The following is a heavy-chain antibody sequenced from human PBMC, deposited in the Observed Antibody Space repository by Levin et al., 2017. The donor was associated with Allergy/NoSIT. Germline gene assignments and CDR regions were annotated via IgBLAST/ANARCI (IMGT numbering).Heavy chain of an antibody. J-gene: IGHJ4*02. Sequence: GESLKISCQASGYSFTSFWFGWVRQRPGKGLEWMGLIFPSDSDTRVSPSFQGQIIMSVDKSISTAYLPWSSLKASDTGMYYCARRDSVGSNSFDHWGQGTLVTVSP. CDR3: ARRDSVGSNSFDH. D-gene: IGHD2-21*01. V-gene: IGHV5-51*01. CDR1: GYSFTSFW. CDR2: IFPSDSDT.